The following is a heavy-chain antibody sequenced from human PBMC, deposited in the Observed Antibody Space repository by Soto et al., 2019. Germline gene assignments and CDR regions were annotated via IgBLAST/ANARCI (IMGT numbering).Heavy chain of an antibody. CDR1: GGSISSGGYY. D-gene: IGHD3-22*01. CDR2: IYYSGST. V-gene: IGHV4-31*03. CDR3: AREYYDSSGGDYYHYGMDA. Sequence: PSETLSLTCTVSGGSISSGGYYWSWIRQHPGKGLEWIGYIYYSGSTYYNPSLKSRVTISVDTSKNQFSLKLSSVTAADTAVYYCAREYYDSSGGDYYHYGMDAWGHGTTVT. J-gene: IGHJ6*02.